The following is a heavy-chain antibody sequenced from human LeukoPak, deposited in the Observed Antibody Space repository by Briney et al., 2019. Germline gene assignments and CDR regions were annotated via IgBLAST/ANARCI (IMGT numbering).Heavy chain of an antibody. CDR3: ARGLGHYYDSSGYYYFDY. D-gene: IGHD3-22*01. V-gene: IGHV4-59*01. J-gene: IGHJ4*02. CDR1: GGSISSYY. CDR2: IYYSGST. Sequence: KTSETLSLTCTVSGGSISSYYWSWIRQPPGKGLEWIGYIYYSGSTNYNPSLKSRVTISVDTSKNQFSLKLSSVTAADTAVYYCARGLGHYYDSSGYYYFDYWGQGTLVTVSS.